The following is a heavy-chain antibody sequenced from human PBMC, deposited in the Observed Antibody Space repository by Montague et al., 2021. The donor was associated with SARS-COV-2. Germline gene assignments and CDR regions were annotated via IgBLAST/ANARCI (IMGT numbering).Heavy chain of an antibody. J-gene: IGHJ4*02. CDR2: IKPDGSGQ. CDR1: GFTFSNYW. CDR3: ARSLFSSGSF. V-gene: IGHV3-7*01. Sequence: SLRLSCAASGFTFSNYWMNWARQAPGKGLEWVASIKPDGSGQNYVDSVKGRFTISRDNAKKSLYLQMNSLRVDDTAVYYCARSLFSSGSFWGQGILVTVSS. D-gene: IGHD3-10*01.